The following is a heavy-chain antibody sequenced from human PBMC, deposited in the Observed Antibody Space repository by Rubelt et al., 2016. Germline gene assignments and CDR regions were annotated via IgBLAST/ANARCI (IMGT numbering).Heavy chain of an antibody. CDR1: GGSISSGGYS. Sequence: QLQLQESGSGLVKPSQTLSLTCAVSGGSISSGGYSWSWIRQPPGKGLEWIGEINHSGSTNDNPSLKSRVTISVDTSKNQFSLKLSSVIAADTAVYYCARGGYSSRQGFDYWGQGTLVTVSS. V-gene: IGHV4-30-2*01. J-gene: IGHJ4*02. CDR3: ARGGYSSRQGFDY. D-gene: IGHD6-13*01. CDR2: INHSGST.